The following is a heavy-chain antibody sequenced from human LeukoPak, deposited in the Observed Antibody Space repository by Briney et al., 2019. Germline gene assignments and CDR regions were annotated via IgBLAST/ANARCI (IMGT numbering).Heavy chain of an antibody. Sequence: SETLSLTCAVYGGSFSGYYWSWIRQPPGKGLEWIGEINHSGSTNYNPSLKSRVTISVDTSKNQFSLKLSSVTAADTAVYHCARGPLLWFGEPKTIDFDYWGQGTLVTVSS. V-gene: IGHV4-34*01. CDR1: GGSFSGYY. CDR2: INHSGST. CDR3: ARGPLLWFGEPKTIDFDY. D-gene: IGHD3-10*01. J-gene: IGHJ4*02.